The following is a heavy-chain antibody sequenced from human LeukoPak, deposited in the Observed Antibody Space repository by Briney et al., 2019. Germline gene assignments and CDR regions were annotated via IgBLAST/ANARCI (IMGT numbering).Heavy chain of an antibody. Sequence: PSETPSLTCAVSGASISGSGYYLGWIRQPPGKGLEWIGNIYYTGSTYYNASLQSRVTISIDMSKNQFSLRLSSVTAADTAMYYCVKSGGYGLIDYWGQGTLVTVSS. V-gene: IGHV4-39*05. CDR3: VKSGGYGLIDY. CDR1: GASISGSGYY. D-gene: IGHD6-19*01. CDR2: IYYTGST. J-gene: IGHJ4*02.